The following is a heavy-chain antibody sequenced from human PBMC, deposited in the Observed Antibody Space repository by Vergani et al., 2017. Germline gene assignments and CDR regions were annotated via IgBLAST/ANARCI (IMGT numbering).Heavy chain of an antibody. V-gene: IGHV1-69*18. CDR2: IIPIFGTA. Sequence: QVQLVQSGAEVKKPGSSVKVSCKASGGTFSSYAISWVRQAPGQGLEWMGRIIPIFGTANYAQKFQGRVTITADESTSTAYMVLSSLRSEDTAVYYCARDSLKEGENPAYYYYGMDVWGQGTTVTVSS. D-gene: IGHD1-14*01. CDR3: ARDSLKEGENPAYYYYGMDV. CDR1: GGTFSSYA. J-gene: IGHJ6*02.